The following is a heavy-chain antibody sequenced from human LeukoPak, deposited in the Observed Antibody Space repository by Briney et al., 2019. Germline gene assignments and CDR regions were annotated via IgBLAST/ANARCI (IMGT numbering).Heavy chain of an antibody. CDR1: GFPFSTYG. CDR3: AKGHGSSWSFFDF. CDR2: ISHDVRNK. J-gene: IGHJ4*02. V-gene: IGHV3-30*18. Sequence: GMSLRLSCAASGFPFSTYGMHWVRQAPGKGLEWVAVISHDVRNKYYIDSVKGRFTISRDNSKNTLYLQMNSLRAEDTAVYYCAKGHGSSWSFFDFWGQGTLVTVSS. D-gene: IGHD6-13*01.